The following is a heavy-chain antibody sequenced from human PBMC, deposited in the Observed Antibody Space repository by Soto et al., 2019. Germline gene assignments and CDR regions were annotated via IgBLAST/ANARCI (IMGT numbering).Heavy chain of an antibody. Sequence: VSGATLVNPTQTLALTCTVCGFSLRNGKVGVSWIRQPPGKALEWLAHIFSNDEKSYRTSLKSRLTISEDTSKSQVVLTMTNVDPVDTATYYCARILFGRSVAGGYFYMDVWGKGTTVTVS. CDR1: GFSLRNGKVG. J-gene: IGHJ6*03. V-gene: IGHV2-26*01. D-gene: IGHD6-19*01. CDR3: ARILFGRSVAGGYFYMDV. CDR2: IFSNDEK.